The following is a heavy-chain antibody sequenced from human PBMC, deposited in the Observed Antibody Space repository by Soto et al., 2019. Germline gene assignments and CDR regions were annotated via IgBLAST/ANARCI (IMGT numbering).Heavy chain of an antibody. J-gene: IGHJ4*02. CDR1: GFTFNNYA. CDR2: ISGTGGST. Sequence: EVQVLDSGGGLVQPGGSLRLSCAASGFTFNNYAMNWVRQAPGKGLEWVATISGTGGSTYYADSVKGRFTLSRDNSKNTLYLQMNSLRVEDTAVYYCAKDRLAGNFDYWGQGTQVTVSS. V-gene: IGHV3-23*01. CDR3: AKDRLAGNFDY.